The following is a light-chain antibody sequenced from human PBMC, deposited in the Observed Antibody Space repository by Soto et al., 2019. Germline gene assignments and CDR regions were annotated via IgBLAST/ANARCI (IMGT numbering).Light chain of an antibody. Sequence: EIVLPQSQATLSLSPGERATLSCRASQSVSNNNLAWYQQKPGQAPRLLIYGASNRATGISDRFSGSGSGTDFTLTISRLEPEDFAVYYCQQYGSSGTFGQGTKVDIK. CDR2: GAS. CDR1: QSVSNNN. CDR3: QQYGSSGT. J-gene: IGKJ1*01. V-gene: IGKV3-20*01.